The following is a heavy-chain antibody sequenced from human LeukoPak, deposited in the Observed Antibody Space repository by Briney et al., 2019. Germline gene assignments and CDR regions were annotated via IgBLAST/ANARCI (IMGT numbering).Heavy chain of an antibody. D-gene: IGHD3-10*01. J-gene: IGHJ3*02. V-gene: IGHV4-59*12. CDR2: IDYSGNT. CDR3: TFNLGSGSYAFDI. CDR1: GGSISSYY. Sequence: PSETLSLTCTVSGGSISSYYWSWIRQAPGKGLEWIANIDYSGNTIYNPALKSRVTISEDTSKNQFSLKLSSVTAADTAVYYCTFNLGSGSYAFDIWGQGTMVTVSS.